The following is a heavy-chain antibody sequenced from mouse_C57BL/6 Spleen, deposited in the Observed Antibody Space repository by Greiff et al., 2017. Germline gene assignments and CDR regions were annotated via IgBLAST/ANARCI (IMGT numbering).Heavy chain of an antibody. CDR3: ARRGLPHYYAMDY. CDR2: IYPGSGST. CDR1: GYTFTSYW. V-gene: IGHV1-55*01. J-gene: IGHJ4*01. D-gene: IGHD5-5*01. Sequence: VQLQQSGAELVKPGASVKMSCKASGYTFTSYWITWVKQRPGQGLEWIGDIYPGSGSTNYNEKFKSKATLTVDTSSSTAYMQLSSLTSEDSAVYYCARRGLPHYYAMDYWGQGTSVTVSS.